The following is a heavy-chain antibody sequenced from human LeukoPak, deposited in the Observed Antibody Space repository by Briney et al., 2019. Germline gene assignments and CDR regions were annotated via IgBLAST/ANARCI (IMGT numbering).Heavy chain of an antibody. CDR1: GFTVSSNY. D-gene: IGHD3-10*01. CDR3: ASGSGSYRTPYYYMDV. Sequence: GGSLRLSCAASGFTVSSNYMSWVRQAPGKGLYGVSVIYSCGSTYYADSVKGRFTISRDNSKNTLYLQMNSLRAEDTAVYYCASGSGSYRTPYYYMDVWGTGTTVTVSS. V-gene: IGHV3-53*01. CDR2: IYSCGST. J-gene: IGHJ6*03.